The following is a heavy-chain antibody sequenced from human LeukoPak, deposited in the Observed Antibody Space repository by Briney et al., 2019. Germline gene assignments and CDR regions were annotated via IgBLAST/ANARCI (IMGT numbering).Heavy chain of an antibody. CDR3: ARITWIQLWFRYYYMDV. J-gene: IGHJ6*03. Sequence: SETLSLTCSVSGGTISTSLYYWGWIRQPPGKGLEWIGEINHSGSTNYNPSLKSRVTISVDTSKNQFSLKLSSVTAADTAVYYCARITWIQLWFRYYYMDVWGKGTTVTVSS. CDR1: GGTISTSLYY. D-gene: IGHD5-18*01. CDR2: INHSGST. V-gene: IGHV4-39*07.